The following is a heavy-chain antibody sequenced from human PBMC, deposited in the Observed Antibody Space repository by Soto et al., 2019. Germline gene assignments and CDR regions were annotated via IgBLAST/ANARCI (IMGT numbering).Heavy chain of an antibody. CDR3: ARSLTYYYDSSGYYGAFDI. V-gene: IGHV4-30-4*01. J-gene: IGHJ3*02. Sequence: TLSLICTVSGGTIRSDDYYWSWIRPPPGKGLEWIGYIYYSGSTYYNPSLKSRVTISVDTSKNQFSLKLSSVTAADTAVYYCARSLTYYYDSSGYYGAFDIWGQGTMVSGS. D-gene: IGHD3-22*01. CDR1: GGTIRSDDYY. CDR2: IYYSGST.